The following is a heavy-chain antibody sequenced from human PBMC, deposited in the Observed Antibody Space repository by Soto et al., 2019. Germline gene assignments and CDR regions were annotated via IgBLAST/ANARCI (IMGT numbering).Heavy chain of an antibody. J-gene: IGHJ5*02. V-gene: IGHV1-69*06. CDR3: ARSALPAAINNWFDP. CDR1: GGIFSGYG. CDR2: IIPFFGTA. Sequence: SVKVSCKAPGGIFSGYGISWVRQAPGQGLEWMGGIIPFFGTANYAQKFQARVTITADKSTSTAYMELSSLRSEDTAVYYCARSALPAAINNWFDPWGQGTLVTVSS. D-gene: IGHD2-2*01.